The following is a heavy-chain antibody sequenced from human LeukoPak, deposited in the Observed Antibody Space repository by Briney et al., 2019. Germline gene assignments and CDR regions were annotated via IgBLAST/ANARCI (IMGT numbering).Heavy chain of an antibody. J-gene: IGHJ4*02. CDR3: AKEHVYVDCYYYFDS. V-gene: IGHV3-23*01. D-gene: IGHD2-21*02. CDR2: ISDTGRKP. Sequence: GGSLRLSCAASGFSFDIYAMSWVRQPPGKGLEWVSGISDTGRKPHYTDSVKGRFTIPRENPKNTLPLQMDSLGAAYTARYFFAKEHVYVDCYYYFDSWGQGTLVTVSS. CDR1: GFSFDIYA.